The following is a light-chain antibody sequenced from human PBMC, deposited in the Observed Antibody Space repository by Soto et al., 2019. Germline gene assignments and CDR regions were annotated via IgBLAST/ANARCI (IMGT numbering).Light chain of an antibody. Sequence: EIVLTQSQATLSLSPGERATLSCRASQSVSSYLAWYQQKPGQAPRLLIYDASNRATGIPARFSGSGSGTDFTLTISSLEPEDLAVYDCQQRSNWPGTFGQGTKVEIK. CDR3: QQRSNWPGT. J-gene: IGKJ1*01. CDR1: QSVSSY. CDR2: DAS. V-gene: IGKV3-11*01.